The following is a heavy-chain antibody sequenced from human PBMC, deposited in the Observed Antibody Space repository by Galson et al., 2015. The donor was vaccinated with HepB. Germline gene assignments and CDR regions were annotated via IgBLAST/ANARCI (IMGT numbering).Heavy chain of an antibody. CDR2: ISPSSGNT. D-gene: IGHD2-21*02. CDR1: GYTFTSYY. V-gene: IGHV1-46*01. CDR3: ARACLKSSPWTYCGGDPNWFDP. J-gene: IGHJ5*02. Sequence: SVKVSCKASGYTFTSYYMHWVRQAPGQGLEWMGIISPSSGNTIYAQNFQGRVTMTRDTSTSTVYMELSSLKSEDTAVYYCARACLKSSPWTYCGGDPNWFDPWGQGTLVTVSS.